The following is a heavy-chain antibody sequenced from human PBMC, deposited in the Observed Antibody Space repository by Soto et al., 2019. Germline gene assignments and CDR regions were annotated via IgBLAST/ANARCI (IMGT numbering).Heavy chain of an antibody. V-gene: IGHV3-15*01. CDR1: GFTFSTAW. CDR3: TTQFPAPGPSLKDY. Sequence: TGGSLRLSCAASGFTFSTAWMTWVRQAPGKGLEWVGRIKSKIDSGTTDYAAPVKGRFTISRDDSKNTLYLQMNSLKTEDTAVYFCTTQFPAPGPSLKDYWGQGTLVTVSS. D-gene: IGHD6-13*01. CDR2: IKSKIDSGTT. J-gene: IGHJ4*02.